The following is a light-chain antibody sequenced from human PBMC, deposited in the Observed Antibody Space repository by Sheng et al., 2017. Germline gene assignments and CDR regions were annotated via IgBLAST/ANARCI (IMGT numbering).Light chain of an antibody. CDR2: DAS. CDR3: QQYNHWPPRT. CDR1: QSVNTN. V-gene: IGKV3-15*01. Sequence: EIVMTQSPATLSVSLGERATLSCRASQSVNTNLAWYQQKPGQAPRLLIYDASTRATSIPARFSGSGSGTEFTLTISTLQSEDFALYYCQQYNHWPPRTFGQG. J-gene: IGKJ1*01.